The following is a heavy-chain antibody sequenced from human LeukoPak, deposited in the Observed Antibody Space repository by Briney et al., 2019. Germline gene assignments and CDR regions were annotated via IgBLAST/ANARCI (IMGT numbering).Heavy chain of an antibody. D-gene: IGHD2-21*02. J-gene: IGHJ4*02. V-gene: IGHV1-69*04. CDR3: ARDSVLGCGGDCYTHFDY. CDR1: GGTFNNYA. CDR2: IIPILGIA. Sequence: GASVKVSCKASGGTFNNYAFSWVRQAPGQGLEWMGMIIPILGIANYAQKFQGRVTITADKSTSTAYMELSSLGSEDTAVYYCARDSVLGCGGDCYTHFDYWGQGTLVTVSS.